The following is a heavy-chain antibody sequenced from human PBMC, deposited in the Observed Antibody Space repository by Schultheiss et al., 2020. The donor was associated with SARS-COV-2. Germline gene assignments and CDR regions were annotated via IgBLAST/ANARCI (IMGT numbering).Heavy chain of an antibody. V-gene: IGHV1-69*05. Sequence: SVKVSCKASGGTFSSYAISWVRQAPGQGLEWMGGIIPIFGTANYAQKFQGRVTMTTDTSTSTAYMELRSLRSDDTAVYYCARTSRINYGMDVWGQGTTVTVSS. J-gene: IGHJ6*02. CDR1: GGTFSSYA. CDR2: IIPIFGTA. D-gene: IGHD2-2*01. CDR3: ARTSRINYGMDV.